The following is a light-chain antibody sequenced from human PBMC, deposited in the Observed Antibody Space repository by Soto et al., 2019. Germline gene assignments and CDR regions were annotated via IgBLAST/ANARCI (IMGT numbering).Light chain of an antibody. Sequence: EIVLTQSPGTLSLSPGERATLSCRASQSVSSSYLAWYQQKPGQAPRLLIYGASSRATGIPDRFSGSGSGTDFTLTISRLEPEDFSVDYCQQYGSSPLYTFGQVTKLEIK. CDR1: QSVSSSY. V-gene: IGKV3-20*01. CDR2: GAS. CDR3: QQYGSSPLYT. J-gene: IGKJ2*01.